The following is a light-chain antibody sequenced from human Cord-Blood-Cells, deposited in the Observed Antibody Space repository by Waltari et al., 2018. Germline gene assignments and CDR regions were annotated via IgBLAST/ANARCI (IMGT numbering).Light chain of an antibody. J-gene: IGKJ2*01. CDR1: QSVLYSSNNKNY. CDR3: QQYYSTPYT. Sequence: DIVMTQSPDSLAVSLDERATINCKSSQSVLYSSNNKNYLPWYQQKPGQHPKLLIYGASTLESGVPARFSGSGSGTDFTLTISSLQAEDVAVYYCQQYYSTPYTFGQGTKLEIK. CDR2: GAS. V-gene: IGKV4-1*01.